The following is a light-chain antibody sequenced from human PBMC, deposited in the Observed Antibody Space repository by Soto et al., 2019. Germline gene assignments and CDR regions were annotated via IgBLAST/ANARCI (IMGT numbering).Light chain of an antibody. Sequence: QSVLTQPPSASGAPGQRVTISCSGSSSNIGSNSVNWYQQLPGTAPKVLIYNDNQRPSGVPDRLSGSKSGTSASLAISGLQSEDEADYYCAAWDDSLNVVVFGGGTKLTVI. CDR3: AAWDDSLNVVV. V-gene: IGLV1-44*01. CDR1: SSNIGSNS. J-gene: IGLJ2*01. CDR2: NDN.